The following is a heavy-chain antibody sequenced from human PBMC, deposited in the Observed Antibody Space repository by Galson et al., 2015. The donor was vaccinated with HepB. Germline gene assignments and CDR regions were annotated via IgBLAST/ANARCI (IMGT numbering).Heavy chain of an antibody. Sequence: SLRLSCAASGFTFSSYAMSWVRQAPGKGLEWVSAISGSGGSTYYADSVKGRFTISRDNSKNTLYLQMNSLRAEDTAVYYCAKDFDSGYYGQRGLGAFDIWGQGTMVTVSS. D-gene: IGHD3-10*01. CDR2: ISGSGGST. J-gene: IGHJ3*02. CDR1: GFTFSSYA. CDR3: AKDFDSGYYGQRGLGAFDI. V-gene: IGHV3-23*01.